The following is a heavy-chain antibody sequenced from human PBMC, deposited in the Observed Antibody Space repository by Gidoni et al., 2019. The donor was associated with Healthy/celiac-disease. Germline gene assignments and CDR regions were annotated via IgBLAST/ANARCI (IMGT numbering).Heavy chain of an antibody. CDR3: ARGQKGRITMVRGVIPRLVWFDP. V-gene: IGHV4-34*01. CDR1: GGSFSGYY. D-gene: IGHD3-10*01. CDR2: INHSGST. J-gene: IGHJ5*02. Sequence: QVQLQQWGAGLLKPSETLSLTCAVYGGSFSGYYWSWIRQPPGKGLEWIGEINHSGSTNYNPSLKSRVTISVDTSKNQFSLKLSSVTAADTAVYYCARGQKGRITMVRGVIPRLVWFDPWGQGTLVTVSS.